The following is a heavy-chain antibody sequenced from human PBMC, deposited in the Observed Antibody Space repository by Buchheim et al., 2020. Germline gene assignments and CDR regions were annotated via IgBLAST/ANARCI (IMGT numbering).Heavy chain of an antibody. D-gene: IGHD3-3*01. Sequence: QVQLVESGGGVVQPGRSLRLSCAASGFTFSSYGMHWVRQAPGKGLEWVAVISYDGSNKYYADSVKGRFTISRANSKNTLYLQMNSLRAEDTAVYYCAKDDMIWSGYYPPYYYGMDVWGQGTT. CDR2: ISYDGSNK. J-gene: IGHJ6*02. CDR1: GFTFSSYG. CDR3: AKDDMIWSGYYPPYYYGMDV. V-gene: IGHV3-30*18.